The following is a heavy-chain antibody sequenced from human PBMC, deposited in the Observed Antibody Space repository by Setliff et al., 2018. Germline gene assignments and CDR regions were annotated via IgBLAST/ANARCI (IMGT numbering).Heavy chain of an antibody. Sequence: PGGSLRLSCAASGFTFSSYAMHWVRQAPGKGLEWVAVISYDGSNKYYADSVKGRFTISRDNAKNSLYLQMNSLRAEDTAVYYCARSPRYSSSWMSRNWGQGTLVTVSS. J-gene: IGHJ4*02. V-gene: IGHV3-30-3*01. CDR3: ARSPRYSSSWMSRN. D-gene: IGHD6-13*01. CDR2: ISYDGSNK. CDR1: GFTFSSYA.